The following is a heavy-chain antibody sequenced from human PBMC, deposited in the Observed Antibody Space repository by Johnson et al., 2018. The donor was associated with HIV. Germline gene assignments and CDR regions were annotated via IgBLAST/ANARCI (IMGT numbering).Heavy chain of an antibody. CDR2: ISYDGSNK. Sequence: VQLVESGGGVVQPGRSLRLSCAASGFTFSSYAMHWVRQAPGTGLEWVAVISYDGSNKYYAGSVKGRFTIFRDNSKNTLYLQMSSLRTEDTAVYYCAKVHSPARWSAAFDIWGRGTLFTVSS. CDR3: AKVHSPARWSAAFDI. CDR1: GFTFSSYA. J-gene: IGHJ3*02. D-gene: IGHD6-6*01. V-gene: IGHV3-30*04.